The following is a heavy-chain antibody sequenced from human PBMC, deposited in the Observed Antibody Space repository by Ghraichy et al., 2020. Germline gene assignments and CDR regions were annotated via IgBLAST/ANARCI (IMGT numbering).Heavy chain of an antibody. J-gene: IGHJ4*02. Sequence: GGSLRLSCAASGFTFSNYWMSWVRQAPGKGLEWVANIKEDGSEKYYGDAVKGRFTIFSDNAMNSVYLQMNSLRAEDTAVYYCARFRPFDYWGQGTLVTVSS. CDR1: GFTFSNYW. CDR2: IKEDGSEK. CDR3: ARFRPFDY. V-gene: IGHV3-7*01.